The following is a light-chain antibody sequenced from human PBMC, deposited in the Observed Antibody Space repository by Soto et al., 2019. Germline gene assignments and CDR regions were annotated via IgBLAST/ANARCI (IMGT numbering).Light chain of an antibody. CDR1: QGISSY. Sequence: IQLTQSPSSLSASVGDRVTFTCRASQGISSYLAWYQQKPGKAPKLLIKAASRLQTGVPSRFSGSGSGTDFTLTISGLQPDDFATYYCQQLNIDSYPITFGQGTRLELK. CDR3: QQLNIDSYPIT. J-gene: IGKJ5*01. CDR2: AAS. V-gene: IGKV1-9*01.